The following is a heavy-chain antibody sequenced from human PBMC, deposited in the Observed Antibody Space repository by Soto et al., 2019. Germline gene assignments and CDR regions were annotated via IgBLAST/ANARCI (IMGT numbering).Heavy chain of an antibody. CDR2: MNPNIDNT. V-gene: IGHV1-8*01. CDR1: GYTFTSYD. CDR3: ARDVGSLSSMDV. D-gene: IGHD3-16*02. Sequence: QVQLVQSGAEVKKPGASVKVSCKASGYTFTSYDINWVRQATGQGLEWMGWMNPNIDNTGYAQKFQGRVTMTRNTSINTAFMELRSRRSEDSSVYFCARDVGSLSSMDVWGQGTTVTVSS. J-gene: IGHJ6*02.